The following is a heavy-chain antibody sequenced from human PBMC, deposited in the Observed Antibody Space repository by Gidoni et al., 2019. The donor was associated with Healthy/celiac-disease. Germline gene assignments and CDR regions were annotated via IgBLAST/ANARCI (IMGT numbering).Heavy chain of an antibody. J-gene: IGHJ3*02. D-gene: IGHD3-10*01. CDR2: ISSSSSYI. CDR3: ARGFGYYGSGSYHAFDI. V-gene: IGHV3-21*01. Sequence: LEWVSSISSSSSYIYYADSVKGRFTISRDNAKNSLYLQMNSLRAEDTAVYYCARGFGYYGSGSYHAFDIWGQGTMVTVSS.